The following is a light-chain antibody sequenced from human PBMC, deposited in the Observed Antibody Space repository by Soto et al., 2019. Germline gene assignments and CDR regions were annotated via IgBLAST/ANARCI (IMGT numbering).Light chain of an antibody. CDR3: KQSYSTPRT. J-gene: IGKJ1*01. Sequence: DIQMTQSPYSLSASVGDRVTITCRASQSISSYFNWYQQKPGKAPKLLIYAASSLQSGVPSRFSGSGSGTDFTLTISSLQPEDFATYYCKQSYSTPRTFGQGTKVQIK. CDR2: AAS. CDR1: QSISSY. V-gene: IGKV1-39*01.